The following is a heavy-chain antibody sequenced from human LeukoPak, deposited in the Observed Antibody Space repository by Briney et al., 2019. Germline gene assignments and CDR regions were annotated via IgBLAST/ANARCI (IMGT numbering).Heavy chain of an antibody. J-gene: IGHJ4*02. CDR2: ISDRSDFI. CDR1: GFTFSSYS. CDR3: ARDFHSGSGRHFDS. Sequence: GGSLRLSCAASGFTFSSYSINWVRQAPGKGLEWVSSISDRSDFIYYADPVKGRFTISRDNSKNSVFLQMNSLRAEDTAVYYCARDFHSGSGRHFDSWGQGTLVTVSS. D-gene: IGHD3-10*01. V-gene: IGHV3-21*01.